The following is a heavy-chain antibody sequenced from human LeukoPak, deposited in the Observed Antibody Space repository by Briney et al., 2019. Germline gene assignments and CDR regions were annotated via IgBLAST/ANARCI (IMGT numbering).Heavy chain of an antibody. J-gene: IGHJ4*02. CDR2: IKQDGSEK. Sequence: GGSLRLSCAASGFTFSSYRMSWVRQAPGKGPEWVANIKQDGSEKYYVDSVKGRFTISRDNAKNSLYLQMNSLRAEDTAVYYCARGIAVAVNDYWGQGTLVTVSS. D-gene: IGHD6-19*01. CDR3: ARGIAVAVNDY. V-gene: IGHV3-7*04. CDR1: GFTFSSYR.